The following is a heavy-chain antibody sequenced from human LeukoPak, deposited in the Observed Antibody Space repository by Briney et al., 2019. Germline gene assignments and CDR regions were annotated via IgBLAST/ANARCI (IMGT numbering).Heavy chain of an antibody. CDR3: ARDPPGWFGELLSPLSVIRYYYYGMDV. D-gene: IGHD3-10*01. Sequence: ASVKVSCKASGYTFTSYAMNWVRQAPGQGLEWMGWINTNTGNPTYAQGFTGRFVFSLDTSVSTAYLQISSLKAEDTAVYYCARDPPGWFGELLSPLSVIRYYYYGMDVWGQGTTVTVSS. CDR2: INTNTGNP. CDR1: GYTFTSYA. J-gene: IGHJ6*02. V-gene: IGHV7-4-1*02.